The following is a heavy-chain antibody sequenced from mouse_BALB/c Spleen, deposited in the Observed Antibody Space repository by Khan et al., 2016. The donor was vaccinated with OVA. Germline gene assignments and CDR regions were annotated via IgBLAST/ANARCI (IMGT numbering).Heavy chain of an antibody. Sequence: QVQLQQSGAELVRPGASVKLSCKTSGYIFTNYWIHWVKQRSGQGLEWIARIYPGTDNTYYNENLKDKATLTADKSSSTAYMQLSSLKSEDTAVYFGAREGALYYFDYWGQGTTLTVSS. CDR1: GYIFTNYW. CDR2: IYPGTDNT. J-gene: IGHJ2*01. V-gene: IGHV1-76*01. D-gene: IGHD3-1*01. CDR3: AREGALYYFDY.